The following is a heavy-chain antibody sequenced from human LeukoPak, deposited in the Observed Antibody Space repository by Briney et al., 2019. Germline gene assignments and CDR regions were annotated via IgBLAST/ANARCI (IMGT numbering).Heavy chain of an antibody. V-gene: IGHV3-21*01. Sequence: PGGSLRLSCAASAFALSTYTMEWVRLAPGKGLEWVSSINPDSKYIYYRDSVRGRFTISRDNAKNSLYLQMNSLRAEDTAVYYCARYPYDILTGYYIDYWGQGTLVTVSS. CDR1: AFALSTYT. D-gene: IGHD3-9*01. CDR2: INPDSKYI. CDR3: ARYPYDILTGYYIDY. J-gene: IGHJ4*02.